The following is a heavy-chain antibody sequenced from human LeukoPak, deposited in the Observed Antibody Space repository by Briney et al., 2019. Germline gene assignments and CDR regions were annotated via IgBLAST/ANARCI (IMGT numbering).Heavy chain of an antibody. CDR3: ARPQRYYYESSGYPSDAFDI. V-gene: IGHV4-59*01. CDR2: IYYNGGA. J-gene: IGHJ3*02. D-gene: IGHD3-22*01. Sequence: TSETLSLTCSVSGGSIRSYYWSWIRQPPEKGLEWIGYIYYNGGANYNPSLKSRVTISLDTSKNQFSLKLTSVTAADTAVYYCARPQRYYYESSGYPSDAFDIWGQGTMVTVSS. CDR1: GGSIRSYY.